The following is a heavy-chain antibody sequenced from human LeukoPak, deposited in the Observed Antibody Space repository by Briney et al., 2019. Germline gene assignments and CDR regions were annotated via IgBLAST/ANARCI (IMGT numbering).Heavy chain of an antibody. CDR3: ARSGGYSYGGGFDY. V-gene: IGHV1-2*02. CDR1: GYTFTGYY. Sequence: ASVKVSCKASGYTFTGYYMHWVRQAPGQGLEWMGWISPNSGGTNYAQKFQGRVTMTRDTSISTAYMELSRLRSDDTAVYYCARSGGYSYGGGFDYWGQGTLVTVSS. CDR2: ISPNSGGT. D-gene: IGHD5-18*01. J-gene: IGHJ4*02.